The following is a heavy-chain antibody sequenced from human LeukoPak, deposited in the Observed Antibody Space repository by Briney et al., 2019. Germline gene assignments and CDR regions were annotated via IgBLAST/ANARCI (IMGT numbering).Heavy chain of an antibody. CDR2: ISSSSSYT. V-gene: IGHV3-11*05. CDR1: GFTSSDYY. CDR3: AREVVITKGWFDP. J-gene: IGHJ5*02. D-gene: IGHD3-22*01. Sequence: GGSLRLSCAASGFTSSDYYMSWIRQAPGKGLEWVSYISSSSSYTNYADSVKGRFTISRDNAKNSLYLQMNSLRAEDTAVYYCAREVVITKGWFDPWGQGTLVTVSS.